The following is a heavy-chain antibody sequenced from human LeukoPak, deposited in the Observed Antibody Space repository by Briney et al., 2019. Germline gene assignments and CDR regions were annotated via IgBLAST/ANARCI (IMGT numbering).Heavy chain of an antibody. CDR2: IYYSGST. CDR3: ARHGYYYDSSVLAFDI. Sequence: SETLSLTCTVSGGSISSSSYYWGWIRQPPGKGLEWIGYIYYSGSTNYNPSLKSRVTISVDTSKNQFSLKLSSVTAADTAVYYCARHGYYYDSSVLAFDIWGQGTMVTVSS. D-gene: IGHD3-22*01. V-gene: IGHV4-61*05. J-gene: IGHJ3*02. CDR1: GGSISSSSYY.